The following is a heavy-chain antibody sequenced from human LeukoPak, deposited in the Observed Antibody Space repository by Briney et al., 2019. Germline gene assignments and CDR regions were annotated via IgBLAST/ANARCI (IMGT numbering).Heavy chain of an antibody. V-gene: IGHV4-31*03. D-gene: IGHD2-15*01. CDR1: GGSISSGGYY. J-gene: IGHJ4*02. CDR2: IYYSGST. Sequence: SETLSLTCTVSGGSISSGGYYWSWIRQHPGKGLEWIGYIYYSGSTYYNPSLKSRVTISVDTSKNQFSLKLSSVTAADTAVYYCAREESSMVVNLFDYWGQGTLVTVSS. CDR3: AREESSMVVNLFDY.